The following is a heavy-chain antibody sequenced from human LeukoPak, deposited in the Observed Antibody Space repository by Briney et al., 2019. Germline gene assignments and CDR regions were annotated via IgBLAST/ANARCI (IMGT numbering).Heavy chain of an antibody. D-gene: IGHD6-13*01. V-gene: IGHV1-2*02. J-gene: IGHJ4*02. Sequence: ASVKVSCKASGYTFTGYYMHWVRQAPGQGLEWMGWINPNSGGTNYAQKFQGRVTMTEDTSTDTAYMELSSLRSEDTAVYYCARKKIAAAGRFVYDYWGQGTLVTVSS. CDR3: ARKKIAAAGRFVYDY. CDR2: INPNSGGT. CDR1: GYTFTGYY.